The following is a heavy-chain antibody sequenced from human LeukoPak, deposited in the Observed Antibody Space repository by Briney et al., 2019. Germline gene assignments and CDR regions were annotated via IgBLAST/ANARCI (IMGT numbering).Heavy chain of an antibody. CDR3: AKDPTWGWFYYYFDY. CDR2: ISGSGGST. CDR1: GLTFTTNA. J-gene: IGHJ4*02. D-gene: IGHD3-10*01. Sequence: GGPLEFSCAAPGLTFTTNAMSWVAQAPGKGLGWVSAISGSGGSTYYADSVKGRFTISRDNSKNTLYLQMNSLRAEDTAVYYCAKDPTWGWFYYYFDYWGQGTLVTVSS. V-gene: IGHV3-23*01.